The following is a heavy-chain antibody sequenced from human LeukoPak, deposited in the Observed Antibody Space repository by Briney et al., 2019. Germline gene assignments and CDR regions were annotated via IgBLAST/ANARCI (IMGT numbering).Heavy chain of an antibody. Sequence: GASVKVSCKASGYTFTGYYMHWVRQAPGQGLEWMGRINPNSGGTNYAQKFQGRVTITTDESTSTAYMELSSLRSEDTAVYYCAGSSGWSPGDYWGQGTLVTVSS. J-gene: IGHJ4*02. CDR3: AGSSGWSPGDY. CDR1: GYTFTGYY. CDR2: INPNSGGT. V-gene: IGHV1-2*06. D-gene: IGHD6-19*01.